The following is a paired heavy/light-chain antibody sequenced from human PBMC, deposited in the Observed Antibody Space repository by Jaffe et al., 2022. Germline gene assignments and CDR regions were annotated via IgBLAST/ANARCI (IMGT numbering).Heavy chain of an antibody. J-gene: IGHJ4*02. Sequence: QVQLVQSGAEVKKPGSSVKVSCKASGGTFSSYAISWVRQAPGQGLEWMGGIIPIFGTANYAQKFQGRVTITTDESTSTAYMELSSLRSEDTAVYYCALPGYSSGWRYFADFDYWGQGTLVTVSS. CDR3: ALPGYSSGWRYFADFDY. D-gene: IGHD6-19*01. V-gene: IGHV1-69*05. CDR1: GGTFSSYA. CDR2: IIPIFGTA.
Light chain of an antibody. CDR3: QQRSNWLS. J-gene: IGKJ5*01. V-gene: IGKV3-11*01. CDR2: DAS. Sequence: EIVLTQSPATLSLSPGERATLSCRASQSVSSYLAWYQQKPGQAPRLLIYDASNRATGIPARFSGSGSGTDFTLTISSLEPEDFAVYYCQQRSNWLSFGQGTRLEIK. CDR1: QSVSSY.